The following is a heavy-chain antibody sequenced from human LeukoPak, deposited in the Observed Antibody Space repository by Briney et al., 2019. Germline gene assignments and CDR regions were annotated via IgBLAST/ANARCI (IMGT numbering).Heavy chain of an antibody. CDR1: GFTFSSYG. J-gene: IGHJ4*02. CDR2: ISYDGSNK. Sequence: GGSLRLSCAASGFTFSSYGMHWVRQAPGKGLEWVAVISYDGSNKYYADSVKGRFTISRDNSKNTLYLQMNSLRAEDTAVYYCAQGYYFDYWGQGTLVTVSS. V-gene: IGHV3-30*18. CDR3: AQGYYFDY.